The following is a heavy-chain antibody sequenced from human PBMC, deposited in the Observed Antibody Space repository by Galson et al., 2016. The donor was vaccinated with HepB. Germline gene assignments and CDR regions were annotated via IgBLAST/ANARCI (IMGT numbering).Heavy chain of an antibody. V-gene: IGHV3-48*02. CDR1: GFTFTNYW. CDR2: ISSSSNSM. CDR3: VKGAGTIDY. Sequence: SLRLSCAASGFTFTNYWMTWVRQAPGKGLEWISYISSSSNSMYYADSVKGRFTISRDNAKNSLYLQMNSLRDEDTAVYYCVKGAGTIDYWGQGTLVTVSS. D-gene: IGHD6-19*01. J-gene: IGHJ4*02.